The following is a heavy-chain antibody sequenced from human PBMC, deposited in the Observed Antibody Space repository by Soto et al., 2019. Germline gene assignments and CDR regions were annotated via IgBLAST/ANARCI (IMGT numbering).Heavy chain of an antibody. J-gene: IGHJ4*02. Sequence: PVGSLRLSCASSVFTFSSYAMSCFRHSPGKGLEWVSSISVSGGSTYYADSVKGRFTISRDNSKSTLFLHMNSLRAEATAVYYCAKAAGSDYYPVGYWGQGTFVNVSS. CDR3: AKAAGSDYYPVGY. V-gene: IGHV3-23*01. CDR2: ISVSGGST. D-gene: IGHD3-22*01. CDR1: VFTFSSYA.